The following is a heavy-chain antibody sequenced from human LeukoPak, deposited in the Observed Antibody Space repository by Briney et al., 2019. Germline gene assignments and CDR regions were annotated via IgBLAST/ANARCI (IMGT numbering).Heavy chain of an antibody. CDR1: GYSCRSCW. J-gene: IGHJ6*03. V-gene: IGHV5-51*01. Sequence: GESLKISCKGSGYSCRSCWIAWVRQMPGKGLEWMGIIYPGDSDTRYSPSFQGQVTISADKSISTAYLQWSSLKASDTAMYYCARHRSDYGDYYYYYYMDVWGKGTTVTISS. D-gene: IGHD4-17*01. CDR2: IYPGDSDT. CDR3: ARHRSDYGDYYYYYYMDV.